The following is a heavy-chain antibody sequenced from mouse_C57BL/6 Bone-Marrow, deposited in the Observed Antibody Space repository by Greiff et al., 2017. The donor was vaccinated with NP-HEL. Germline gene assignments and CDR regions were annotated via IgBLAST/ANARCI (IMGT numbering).Heavy chain of an antibody. V-gene: IGHV1-20*01. J-gene: IGHJ1*03. D-gene: IGHD1-1*01. CDR3: ARDGSSPPYWYFDV. CDR1: GYSFTGYF. Sequence: EVQLQQSGPELVKPGDSVKISCTASGYSFTGYFMNWVLQSHGKSLEWIGRINPYNGDTFYNQKFKGKATFTVDKSSSTAHMELRRLTSEAAADYYCARDGSSPPYWYFDVWGTGTTVTVSS. CDR2: INPYNGDT.